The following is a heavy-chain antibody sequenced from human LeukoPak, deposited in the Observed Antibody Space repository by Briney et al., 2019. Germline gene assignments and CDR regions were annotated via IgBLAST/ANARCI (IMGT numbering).Heavy chain of an antibody. D-gene: IGHD2-2*01. CDR1: GGSISSYY. CDR2: IYTSEST. J-gene: IGHJ4*02. Sequence: PSETLSLTCTVSGGSISSYYWSWIRQPAGKGLEWIGRIYTSESTNYNPSLKSRVTMSVDTSKNQFSLKLSSVTAADTAVYYCARHPRARVPAAIDYWGQGTLVTVSS. CDR3: ARHPRARVPAAIDY. V-gene: IGHV4-4*07.